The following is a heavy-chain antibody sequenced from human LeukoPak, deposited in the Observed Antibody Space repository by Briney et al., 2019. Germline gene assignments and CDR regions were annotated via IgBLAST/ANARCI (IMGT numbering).Heavy chain of an antibody. J-gene: IGHJ5*02. V-gene: IGHV1-8*01. CDR1: GYTFTSYD. CDR2: MNPNSGNT. CDR3: ARGSVYYYDSSGYYERQNWFDP. D-gene: IGHD3-22*01. Sequence: VASVTVSCTASGYTFTSYDINWVRQATGQGLEWMGWMNPNSGNTGYAQKFQGRVTMTRNTSISTAYMELSSLRSEDTAVYYCARGSVYYYDSSGYYERQNWFDPWGQGTLVTVSS.